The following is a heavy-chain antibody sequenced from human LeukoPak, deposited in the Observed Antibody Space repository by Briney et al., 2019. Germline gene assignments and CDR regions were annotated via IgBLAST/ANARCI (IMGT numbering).Heavy chain of an antibody. CDR3: ARDDPRIAAADPDGVYFQH. V-gene: IGHV3-21*01. CDR2: ISSSSSYI. J-gene: IGHJ1*01. CDR1: GFTFSSYS. Sequence: KPGGSLRLSCAASGFTFSSYSMNWVRQAPGKGLEWVSSISSSSSYIYYADSVKGRFTISRDNAKNSLYLQMNSLRAEDTAVYYCARDDPRIAAADPDGVYFQHWGQGTLVTVSS. D-gene: IGHD6-13*01.